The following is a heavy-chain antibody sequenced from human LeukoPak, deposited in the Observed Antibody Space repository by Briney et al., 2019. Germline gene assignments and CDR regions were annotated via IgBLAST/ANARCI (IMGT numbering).Heavy chain of an antibody. CDR1: GGSISSYY. D-gene: IGHD4-17*01. CDR3: ARHCSGDYDPREDAFDI. J-gene: IGHJ3*02. CDR2: IYYSGST. Sequence: PSETLSLTCTVSGGSISSYYWSWIRQPPGEGLEWIGYIYYSGSTNYNPSLKSRVTISVDTSKNQFSLKLSSVTAADTAVYYCARHCSGDYDPREDAFDIWGQGTMVTVSS. V-gene: IGHV4-59*08.